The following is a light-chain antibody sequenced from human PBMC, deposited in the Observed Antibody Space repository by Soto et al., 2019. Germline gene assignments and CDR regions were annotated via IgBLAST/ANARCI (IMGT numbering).Light chain of an antibody. V-gene: IGKV3-20*01. J-gene: IGKJ1*01. Sequence: EIVLTQSPGTLSLSPGETATLSFRSSQTVNSDYLAWFQQRPGQAPRLLIFATSRRATDIPDRFSGSGSGTDFTLAIRRLEPEDFAVYYCHQFGYSPRTFGQGTKVDIK. CDR1: QTVNSDY. CDR2: ATS. CDR3: HQFGYSPRT.